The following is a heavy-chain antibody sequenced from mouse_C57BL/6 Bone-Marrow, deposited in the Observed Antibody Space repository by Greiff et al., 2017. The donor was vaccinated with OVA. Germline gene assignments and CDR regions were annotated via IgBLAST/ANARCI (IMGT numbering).Heavy chain of an antibody. D-gene: IGHD1-1*01. CDR3: ARRGSSYAMDY. Sequence: VQLQQPGAELVKPGASVKLSCKASGYTFTSYWMHWVKQRPGQGLEWIGMIHPNSGSTNYNEKFKSKATLTVDKSSSTAHMQLSSLTSEDSAVYYCARRGSSYAMDYWGQGTSVTVSS. J-gene: IGHJ4*01. CDR2: IHPNSGST. CDR1: GYTFTSYW. V-gene: IGHV1-64*01.